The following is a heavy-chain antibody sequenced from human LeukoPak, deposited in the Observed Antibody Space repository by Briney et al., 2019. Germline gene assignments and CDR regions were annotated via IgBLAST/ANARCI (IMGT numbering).Heavy chain of an antibody. V-gene: IGHV1-2*04. CDR2: INPKRGDI. Sequence: ASVKVSCKASGYTFTDYFLHWVRQAPGQGLEWMGRINPKRGDINYAQKFQGWVSLTWNTSISTAYMDLSSLSSDDTAIYYCARVWLGFFDLWGRGTLVTVSS. CDR1: GYTFTDYF. J-gene: IGHJ2*01. CDR3: ARVWLGFFDL. D-gene: IGHD6-19*01.